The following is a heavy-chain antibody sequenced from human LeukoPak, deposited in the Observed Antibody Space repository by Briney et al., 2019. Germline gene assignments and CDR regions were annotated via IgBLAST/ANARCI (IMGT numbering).Heavy chain of an antibody. Sequence: GGSLRLSCAASGFTFDDYTMHWVRQAPGKGLEWVSLISWDGGSTYYADSVKGRFTISRDISKNRLYLQMNSLRAEDTAVYYCARRAGDYSHPYDYWGQGTLVTVSS. V-gene: IGHV3-43*01. J-gene: IGHJ4*02. D-gene: IGHD3-22*01. CDR2: ISWDGGST. CDR3: ARRAGDYSHPYDY. CDR1: GFTFDDYT.